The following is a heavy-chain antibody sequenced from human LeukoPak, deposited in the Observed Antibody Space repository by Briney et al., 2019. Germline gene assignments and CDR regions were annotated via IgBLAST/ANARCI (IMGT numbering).Heavy chain of an antibody. D-gene: IGHD6-19*01. J-gene: IGHJ4*02. Sequence: GASVKVSCKASGYTFTSYYMHWVRQAPGQGLEWMGIINPSGGSTSYAQKFQGRVTMTRDMSTSTVYMELSSLRSADTAVYYCTRALYSSGWDFDYWGQGTLVTVFS. CDR1: GYTFTSYY. CDR3: TRALYSSGWDFDY. CDR2: INPSGGST. V-gene: IGHV1-46*01.